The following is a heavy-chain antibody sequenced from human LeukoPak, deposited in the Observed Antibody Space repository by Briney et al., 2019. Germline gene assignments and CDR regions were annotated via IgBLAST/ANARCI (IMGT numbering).Heavy chain of an antibody. CDR1: GFTFSDYS. V-gene: IGHV3-23*01. D-gene: IGHD6-19*01. CDR3: AKPLSGWYSFDY. Sequence: PGGSLRLSCAASGFTFSDYSMNWVRQAPGKGLEWVSAISGSDARTYYADSVKGRFTISRDNSKNTLYLQMSSLRAEDTAVYYCAKPLSGWYSFDYWGQGTLVTVSS. J-gene: IGHJ4*02. CDR2: ISGSDART.